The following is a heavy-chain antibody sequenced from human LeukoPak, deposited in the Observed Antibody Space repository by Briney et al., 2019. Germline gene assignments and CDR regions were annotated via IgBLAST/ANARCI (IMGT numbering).Heavy chain of an antibody. Sequence: GGSLRLSCAASGFTFSSYGMHWVRQAPGKGLEWVAVISYDGSNKYYADSVKGRFTISRDNSKNTLYLQMNSLRAEDTAVYYCARDLLAGTNAFDYWGQGTLVTVSS. CDR1: GFTFSSYG. CDR2: ISYDGSNK. CDR3: ARDLLAGTNAFDY. D-gene: IGHD1-1*01. V-gene: IGHV3-30*03. J-gene: IGHJ4*02.